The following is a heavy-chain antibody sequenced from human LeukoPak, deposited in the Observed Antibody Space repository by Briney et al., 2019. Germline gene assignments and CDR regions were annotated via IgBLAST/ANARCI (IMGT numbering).Heavy chain of an antibody. D-gene: IGHD3-10*01. CDR1: GYTFTSYD. Sequence: ASVKVSCKASGYTFTSYDIYWVRQATRDGLECMGWMNPNSGNTGNAQKFQGRVTMTRNTSISTAYMELSSLRSEDTAVYYCARGGTMVRGVRRNWFDPWGQGTLVTVSS. CDR2: MNPNSGNT. J-gene: IGHJ5*02. CDR3: ARGGTMVRGVRRNWFDP. V-gene: IGHV1-8*01.